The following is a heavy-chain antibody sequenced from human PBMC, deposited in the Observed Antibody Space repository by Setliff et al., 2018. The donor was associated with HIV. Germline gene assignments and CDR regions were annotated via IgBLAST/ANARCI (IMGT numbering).Heavy chain of an antibody. D-gene: IGHD3-10*01. CDR1: GFSFTSYW. J-gene: IGHJ5*01. CDR3: ARHFGYNPGWFDS. V-gene: IGHV5-10-1*01. Sequence: GESLTISCKGSGFSFTSYWISWVRQMPGKGLEWMGRIDPADSYTHYSPSFQGHITISIDKSISSASLHWRSLRTSDTAIYYCARHFGYNPGWFDSWGQGTLVTSPQ. CDR2: IDPADSYT.